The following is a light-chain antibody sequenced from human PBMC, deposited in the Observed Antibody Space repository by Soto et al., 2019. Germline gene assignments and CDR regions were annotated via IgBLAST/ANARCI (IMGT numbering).Light chain of an antibody. CDR3: SSYTSSSTRV. J-gene: IGLJ2*01. CDR1: SSDVGGYTY. V-gene: IGLV2-14*01. CDR2: DVS. Sequence: QSALTQPASLSGSPGQSITISCTGTSSDVGGYTYVAWYQQHPGKAPKLMIYDVSNRPSGVSNRFSGSKSGNTASLTISGLQAEDEADYYCSSYTSSSTRVFGGGTKLTVL.